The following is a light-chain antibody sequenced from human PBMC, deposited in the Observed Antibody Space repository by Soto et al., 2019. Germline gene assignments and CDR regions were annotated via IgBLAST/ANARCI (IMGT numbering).Light chain of an antibody. CDR1: QGVSTW. CDR2: KAS. J-gene: IGKJ1*01. V-gene: IGKV1-5*03. CDR3: QQYNSYPGA. Sequence: IQLTQSRSTLAASVGDRVTITCRARQGVSTWLAWYQRRPSQAPKLLIYKASTLKSGVPSRFSGSGSGTEFTLTISSLQPDDFATYYCQQYNSYPGAFGQGTKVDI.